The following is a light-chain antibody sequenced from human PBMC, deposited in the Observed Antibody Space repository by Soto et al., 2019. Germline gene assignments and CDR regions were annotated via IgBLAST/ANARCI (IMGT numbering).Light chain of an antibody. Sequence: ELVLTQSPGTLSLSPGERAALSCRASQSVGRDYLAWFQQKPGQAPRLLIHDASSRATGIPDRFSGSGSGTDFALTISRLEPEDFAVYYCQQYATSPITFGQGTRLEIK. V-gene: IGKV3-20*01. CDR1: QSVGRDY. J-gene: IGKJ5*01. CDR3: QQYATSPIT. CDR2: DAS.